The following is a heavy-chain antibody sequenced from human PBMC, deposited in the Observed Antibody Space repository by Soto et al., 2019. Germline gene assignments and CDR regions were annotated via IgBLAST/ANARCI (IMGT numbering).Heavy chain of an antibody. CDR3: VRGVAAVGNEWFDP. V-gene: IGHV4-4*07. D-gene: IGHD6-13*01. CDR1: GDSISSSY. CDR2: IHSTGVS. Sequence: SETLSLTCTVSGDSISSSYWNWVRQTAYKRLEWIGRIHSTGVSHYNPSLRSRLSMSIDTSKKQFYLELTSVTAADTAVYYCVRGVAAVGNEWFDPWGQGTLVTVSS. J-gene: IGHJ5*02.